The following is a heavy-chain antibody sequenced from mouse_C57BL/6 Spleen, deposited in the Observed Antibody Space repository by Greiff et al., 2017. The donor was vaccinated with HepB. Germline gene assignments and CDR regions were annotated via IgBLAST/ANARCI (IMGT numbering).Heavy chain of an antibody. D-gene: IGHD1-1*01. CDR2: IYPGSGST. V-gene: IGHV1-55*01. J-gene: IGHJ3*01. Sequence: QVQLQQPGAELVKPGASVKMSCKASGYTFTSYWITWVKQRPGQGLEWIGDIYPGSGSTNYNEKFKSKATLTVDTSSSTAYMQLSSLTSVDSAVYYCARKDTTVVAPFAYWGQGTLVTVSA. CDR1: GYTFTSYW. CDR3: ARKDTTVVAPFAY.